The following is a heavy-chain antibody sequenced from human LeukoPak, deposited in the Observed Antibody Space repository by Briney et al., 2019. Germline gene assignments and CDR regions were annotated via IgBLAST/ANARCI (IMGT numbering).Heavy chain of an antibody. J-gene: IGHJ3*02. CDR1: GGTFSSYT. CDR2: IIPIFGTA. CDR3: ARDQTSGSYYDDAFDI. V-gene: IGHV1-69*13. D-gene: IGHD1-26*01. Sequence: GASVKVSCKASGGTFSSYTISWVRQAPGQGLEWMGGIIPIFGTANYAQKFQGRVTITADESTSTAYMELSSLRSEDTAVYYCARDQTSGSYYDDAFDIWGQGTMDTVSS.